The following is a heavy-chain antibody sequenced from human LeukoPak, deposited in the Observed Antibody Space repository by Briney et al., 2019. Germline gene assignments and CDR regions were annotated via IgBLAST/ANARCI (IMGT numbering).Heavy chain of an antibody. CDR3: ARESRTTVLYYGMDV. D-gene: IGHD4-11*01. V-gene: IGHV1-69*10. CDR1: GGTFISYT. J-gene: IGHJ6*02. Sequence: SVKVSCKGSGGTFISYTISWVRQAPGQGLEWMGGFIPILGIANYAQKFQGRLTITADKSTSTAYMELSSLRSEDTAVYYCARESRTTVLYYGMDVWGQGTTVTVSS. CDR2: FIPILGIA.